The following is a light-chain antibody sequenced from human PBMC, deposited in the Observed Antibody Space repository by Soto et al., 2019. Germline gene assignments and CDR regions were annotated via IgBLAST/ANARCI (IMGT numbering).Light chain of an antibody. J-gene: IGLJ1*01. CDR1: ISDVGGYNY. V-gene: IGLV2-14*01. CDR3: RSYTSNNTPV. Sequence: QSMLTQAASVSGSPGQSITIACTGTISDVGGYNYVSWYQQHPGNAPKLMIYEVSNRPSGVSNRFSGSKSGNTASLTISGLQADDEADYYCRSYTSNNTPVFGTGTKVTVL. CDR2: EVS.